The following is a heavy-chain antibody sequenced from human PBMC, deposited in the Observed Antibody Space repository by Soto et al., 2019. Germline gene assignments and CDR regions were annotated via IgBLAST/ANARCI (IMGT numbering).Heavy chain of an antibody. V-gene: IGHV4-34*01. Sequence: SETLSLTCAVYGGSFSGYYWSWIRQPPGKGLEWIGEINHSGSTNYNPSLKSRVTISVDTSKNQFSLKLGSVTAADTAVYYCARTIWSTRFDYWGQGTLVTVSS. CDR1: GGSFSGYY. D-gene: IGHD3-3*01. J-gene: IGHJ4*02. CDR3: ARTIWSTRFDY. CDR2: INHSGST.